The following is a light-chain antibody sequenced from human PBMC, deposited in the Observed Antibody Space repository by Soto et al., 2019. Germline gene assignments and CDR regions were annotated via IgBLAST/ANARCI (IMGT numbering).Light chain of an antibody. Sequence: EIVLTQSPATLSLSPGERATLSCRASQSVSSQLAWYQQKPGQAPRLLIYDASSRATGIPDRFSGSGSGTDFTLTISRLEPEDFAVYYCQQFSSYPLTFGGGTKVDIK. J-gene: IGKJ4*01. CDR3: QQFSSYPLT. CDR1: QSVSSQ. V-gene: IGKV3-20*01. CDR2: DAS.